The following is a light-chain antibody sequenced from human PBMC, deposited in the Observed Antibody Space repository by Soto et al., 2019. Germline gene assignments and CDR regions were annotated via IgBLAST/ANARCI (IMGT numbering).Light chain of an antibody. Sequence: EVVMTQSPATLSVSPGERVTLSCRASQSASSNLAGYQQKPGQAPSLLIYGASTRAAGVPARFSGSGSGAEFTLTISGLQSADFAVYYCQQYTKWPYTFGQGTNLEIK. CDR3: QQYTKWPYT. V-gene: IGKV3-15*01. CDR1: QSASSN. J-gene: IGKJ2*01. CDR2: GAS.